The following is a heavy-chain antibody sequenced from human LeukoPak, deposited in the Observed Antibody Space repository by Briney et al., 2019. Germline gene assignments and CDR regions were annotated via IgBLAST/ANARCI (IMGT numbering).Heavy chain of an antibody. Sequence: PGGSLRLSCAASGFTFSTYAMHWVRQPPGKGLEWVALVYYDGSNRYYGDFVKGRFTISRDNAKNSLYLQMNSLRAEDTAVYYCARGRDYDFWSGYYLGGGEVDYWGQGTLVTVSS. J-gene: IGHJ4*02. CDR2: VYYDGSNR. CDR1: GFTFSTYA. CDR3: ARGRDYDFWSGYYLGGGEVDY. V-gene: IGHV3-30*12. D-gene: IGHD3-3*01.